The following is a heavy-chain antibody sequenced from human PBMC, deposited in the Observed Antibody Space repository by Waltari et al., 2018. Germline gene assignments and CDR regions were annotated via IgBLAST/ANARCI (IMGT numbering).Heavy chain of an antibody. CDR1: GGSISSYY. CDR2: IYYSGST. CDR3: ARSNYYYYYMDV. J-gene: IGHJ6*03. V-gene: IGHV4-59*01. Sequence: QVQLQESGPGLVKPSETLSLTCTVSGGSISSYYWRWLRQPPGKGLEWIGYIYYSGSTNYNPSLKSRVTISVDTSKNQFSLKLSSVTAADTAVYYCARSNYYYYYMDVWGKGTTVTVSS.